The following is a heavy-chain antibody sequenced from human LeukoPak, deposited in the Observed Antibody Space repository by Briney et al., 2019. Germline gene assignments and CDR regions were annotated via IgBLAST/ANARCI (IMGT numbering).Heavy chain of an antibody. D-gene: IGHD3-22*01. CDR3: ARRIVVVISYYFDY. CDR1: GGSFSGYY. Sequence: SETLSLTCAVYGGSFSGYYWSWIRQPPGKGLEWIGEINHSGSTNYNPSLKSRVTISVDTSKNQFPLKLSSVTAADTAVYYCARRIVVVISYYFDYWGQGTLVTVSS. CDR2: INHSGST. V-gene: IGHV4-34*01. J-gene: IGHJ4*02.